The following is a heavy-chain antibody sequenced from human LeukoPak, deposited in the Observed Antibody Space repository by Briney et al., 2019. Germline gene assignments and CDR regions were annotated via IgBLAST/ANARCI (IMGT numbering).Heavy chain of an antibody. J-gene: IGHJ5*02. CDR2: IIPIFGTA. Sequence: GASVKVSCKASGGTFSSYAISWVRQAPGQGLEWMGGIIPIFGTANYAQKFQGRVTITADESTSTAYMELSSLRSEDTAVYYCATAGLTGTTRHYSWFDPWGQGTLVTVSS. CDR1: GGTFSSYA. D-gene: IGHD1-20*01. CDR3: ATAGLTGTTRHYSWFDP. V-gene: IGHV1-69*13.